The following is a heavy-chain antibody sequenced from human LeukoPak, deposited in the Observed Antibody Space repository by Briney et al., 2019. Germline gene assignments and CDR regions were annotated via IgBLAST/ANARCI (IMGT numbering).Heavy chain of an antibody. CDR2: ISWNTGTI. J-gene: IGHJ4*02. V-gene: IGHV3-9*01. D-gene: IGHD3-9*01. Sequence: GRSPRLSCAASGFTFDDYAMHWVRQAPGKGLEWVSGISWNTGTIGYADSVKGRFTISRDNAKNSLYLQMNSLRVEDTALYYCAKDTTSAILTATDYWGQGILVTVSS. CDR1: GFTFDDYA. CDR3: AKDTTSAILTATDY.